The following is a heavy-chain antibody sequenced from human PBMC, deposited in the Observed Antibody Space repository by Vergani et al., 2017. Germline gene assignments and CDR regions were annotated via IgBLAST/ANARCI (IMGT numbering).Heavy chain of an antibody. CDR2: IIPIFGTA. J-gene: IGHJ6*03. CDR1: GGTFSSYA. D-gene: IGHD2-2*01. V-gene: IGHV1-69*01. Sequence: QVQLVQSGAEVKKPGSSVKVSCKASGGTFSSYAISWVRQAPGQGLEWMGGIIPIFGTANYAQKFQGRVTITAGESTSTAYMELSSLRSEDTAVYYCASKYCSSTSCYQDYYMDVWGKGTTVTVSS. CDR3: ASKYCSSTSCYQDYYMDV.